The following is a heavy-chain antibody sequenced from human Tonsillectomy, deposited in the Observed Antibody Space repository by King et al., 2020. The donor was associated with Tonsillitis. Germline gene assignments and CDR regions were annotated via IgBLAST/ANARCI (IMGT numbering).Heavy chain of an antibody. Sequence: VQLVESGGGVVQPGTSLRLSCAASGFNFSNYGMHWVRQTPGKGLEWVGVIWNYGTYKYYGDSVKGRFTISRDNSRNTLHLHMSSLIADDTAVYYCARDRRVGVTSRRFPGFDYWGQGTLVTVSS. CDR3: ARDRRVGVTSRRFPGFDY. J-gene: IGHJ4*02. CDR1: GFNFSNYG. V-gene: IGHV3-33*08. CDR2: IWNYGTYK. D-gene: IGHD1-26*01.